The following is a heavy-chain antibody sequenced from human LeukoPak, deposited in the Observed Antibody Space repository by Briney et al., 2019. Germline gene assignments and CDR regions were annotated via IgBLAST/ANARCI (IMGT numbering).Heavy chain of an antibody. CDR3: TTSTIVVVTASEADY. CDR1: GFTFSNAW. CDR2: IKSKTDGGTT. Sequence: PGGSLRLSCAASGFTFSNAWMSWVRQAPGKGLEWVGRIKSKTDGGTTDYAAPVKGRFTISRDDSKNTLYLQMNSLKTEDTAVYYCTTSTIVVVTASEADYWGQGTLVTASS. V-gene: IGHV3-15*01. D-gene: IGHD2-21*02. J-gene: IGHJ4*02.